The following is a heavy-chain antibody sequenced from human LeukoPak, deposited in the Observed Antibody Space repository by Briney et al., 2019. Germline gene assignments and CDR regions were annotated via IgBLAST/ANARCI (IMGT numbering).Heavy chain of an antibody. CDR2: INSDGSST. CDR3: ARDPAYYYLDV. CDR1: GFTFSSYW. V-gene: IGHV3-74*01. Sequence: GGSLRLSCAASGFTFSSYWMHWVRQAPGEGLGWVSRINSDGSSTSYAASVKGGSPISRDNAKNTLYLQMNSLRAEDTAVYYCARDPAYYYLDVWGKGTTVTVSS. J-gene: IGHJ6*03.